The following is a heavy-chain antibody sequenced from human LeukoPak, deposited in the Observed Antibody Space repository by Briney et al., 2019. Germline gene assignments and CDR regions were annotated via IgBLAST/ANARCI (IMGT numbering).Heavy chain of an antibody. CDR1: GFTFSSYS. Sequence: GGSLRLSCAASGFTFSSYSMNWVRQAPGKGLEWVSLISGDGGRTYCADSVKGRFTISRDNSKNSLYLQMNSLRTEDTALYYCAKTKSGWTFDFWGQGTLVTVSS. V-gene: IGHV3-43*01. CDR3: AKTKSGWTFDF. J-gene: IGHJ4*02. D-gene: IGHD6-19*01. CDR2: ISGDGGRT.